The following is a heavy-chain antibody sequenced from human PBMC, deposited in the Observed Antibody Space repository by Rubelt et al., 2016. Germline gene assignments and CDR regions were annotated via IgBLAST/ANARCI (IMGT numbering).Heavy chain of an antibody. CDR3: ARHPTALDIYYFDY. CDR2: INHSGST. D-gene: IGHD5-18*01. J-gene: IGHJ4*02. CDR1: GGSFSGYY. Sequence: QVQLQQWGAGLLKPSETLSLTCAVYGGSFSGYYWSWIRQPPGKGLEWIGEINHSGSTNYNPSLKSRVTRSVDTSKNQFSLKLSSVTAADTAVYYCARHPTALDIYYFDYWGQGTLVTVSS. V-gene: IGHV4-34*01.